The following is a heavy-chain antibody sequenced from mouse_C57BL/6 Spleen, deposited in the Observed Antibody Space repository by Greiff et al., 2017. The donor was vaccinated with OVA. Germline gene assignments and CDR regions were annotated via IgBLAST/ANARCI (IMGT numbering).Heavy chain of an antibody. Sequence: EVQLQQSGPELVKPGASVKISCKASGYTFTDYYMNWVKQSHGKSLEWIGDINPNNGGTSYNQKFKGKATLTVDKSSSTAYMELRSLTSEDSAVYYCARFIYYYGSSYEDYAMDYWGQGTSVTVSS. D-gene: IGHD1-1*01. J-gene: IGHJ4*01. V-gene: IGHV1-26*01. CDR3: ARFIYYYGSSYEDYAMDY. CDR1: GYTFTDYY. CDR2: INPNNGGT.